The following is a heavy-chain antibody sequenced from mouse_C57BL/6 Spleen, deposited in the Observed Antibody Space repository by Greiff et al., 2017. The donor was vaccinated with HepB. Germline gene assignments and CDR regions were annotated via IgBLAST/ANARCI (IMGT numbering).Heavy chain of an antibody. CDR2: IDPETGGT. Sequence: QVQLKQSGAELVRPGASVTLSCKASGYTFTDYEMHWVKQTPVHGLEWIGAIDPETGGTAYNQKFKGKAILTADKSSSTAYMELRSLTSEDSAVYYCTRSHGSRRGFADWGQGTLVTVSA. J-gene: IGHJ3*01. CDR1: GYTFTDYE. V-gene: IGHV1-15*01. D-gene: IGHD1-1*01. CDR3: TRSHGSRRGFAD.